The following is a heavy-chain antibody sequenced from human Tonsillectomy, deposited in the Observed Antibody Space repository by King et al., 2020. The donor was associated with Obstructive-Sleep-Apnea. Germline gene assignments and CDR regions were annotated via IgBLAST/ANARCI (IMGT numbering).Heavy chain of an antibody. D-gene: IGHD3-10*01. V-gene: IGHV3-30*18. CDR3: AKCYTSGSYYNGPRG. CDR2: ISIEGNIK. Sequence: VQLVESGGGVVQPGGSLRLSCAAPGFTLSSYGMQWVRQAPGKGLEWGAVISIEGNIKYYEDSVKGRFTISRDNSKNTLYLQMNSLRAEDTAMYYCAKCYTSGSYYNGPRGWGQGTLVTVSS. J-gene: IGHJ4*02. CDR1: GFTLSSYG.